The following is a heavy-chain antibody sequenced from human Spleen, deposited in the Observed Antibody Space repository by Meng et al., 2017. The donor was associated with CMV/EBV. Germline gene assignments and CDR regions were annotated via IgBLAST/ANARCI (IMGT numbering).Heavy chain of an antibody. D-gene: IGHD2-2*01. CDR1: GGSISSGGYY. Sequence: SGGSISSGGYYWSWIRQRPGKGLEWIGYIYYSGSTYYNPSLKSRVTISVDTSKNQFSLKLSSVTAADTAVYYCARHAVVPAAIYFDYWGQGTLVTVSS. CDR2: IYYSGST. J-gene: IGHJ4*02. CDR3: ARHAVVPAAIYFDY. V-gene: IGHV4-31*02.